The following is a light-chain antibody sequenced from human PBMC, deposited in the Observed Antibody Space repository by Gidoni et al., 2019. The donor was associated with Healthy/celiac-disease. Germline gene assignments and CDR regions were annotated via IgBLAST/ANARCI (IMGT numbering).Light chain of an antibody. J-gene: IGKJ2*01. CDR1: QSISSW. CDR3: QQYNSYWYT. Sequence: DLQMTHFPSTLSASVGDRVTITCRASQSISSWLAWYQQKPGKAPKLLIYDASSLESGVPSRFSGSGSGTEFTLTISSLQPDDFATYYCQQYNSYWYTFGQGTKLEIK. V-gene: IGKV1-5*01. CDR2: DAS.